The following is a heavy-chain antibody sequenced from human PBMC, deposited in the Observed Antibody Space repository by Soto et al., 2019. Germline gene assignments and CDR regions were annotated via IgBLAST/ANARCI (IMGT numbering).Heavy chain of an antibody. Sequence: GGSLRLSCAASGFILSNYGMHWVRQAPGKGLEWVAAISYDGSNKYYADSVEGRFTISRDNSKSTVYLQMNSLRAEDTAIYYCAKDTYYYDSSGYYVFDYWGQGALVTVSS. CDR1: GFILSNYG. D-gene: IGHD3-22*01. CDR3: AKDTYYYDSSGYYVFDY. V-gene: IGHV3-30*18. J-gene: IGHJ4*02. CDR2: ISYDGSNK.